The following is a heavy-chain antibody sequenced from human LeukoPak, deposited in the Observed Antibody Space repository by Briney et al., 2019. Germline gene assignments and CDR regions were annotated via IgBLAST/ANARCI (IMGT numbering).Heavy chain of an antibody. D-gene: IGHD3-22*01. CDR1: GYTFTSYG. CDR2: ISAYNGNT. J-gene: IGHJ3*02. CDR3: AREVITTSPSAPDAFDI. Sequence: ASVKVSCKASGYTFTSYGISWVRQAPGQGLEWMGWISAYNGNTNYAQKLQGRVTMTTDTSTSTAYMELRSLRSDDTAVYYCAREVITTSPSAPDAFDIWGQGTMVTVSS. V-gene: IGHV1-18*01.